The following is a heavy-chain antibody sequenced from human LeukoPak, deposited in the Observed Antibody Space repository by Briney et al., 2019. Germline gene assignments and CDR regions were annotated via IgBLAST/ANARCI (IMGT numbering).Heavy chain of an antibody. Sequence: PGGSLRLSCAASGFTVSSNYMSWVRQAPGKGLEWVSSISSSSSYIYYADSVKGRFTISRDNAKNSLYLQMNSLRAEDTAVYYCARVILYCTNGVCYWGGYDYWGQGTLVTVSS. J-gene: IGHJ4*02. D-gene: IGHD2-8*01. CDR1: GFTVSSNY. V-gene: IGHV3-21*01. CDR2: ISSSSSYI. CDR3: ARVILYCTNGVCYWGGYDY.